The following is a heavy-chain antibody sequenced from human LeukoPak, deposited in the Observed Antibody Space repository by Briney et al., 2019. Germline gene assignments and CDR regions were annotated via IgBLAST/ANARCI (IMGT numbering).Heavy chain of an antibody. CDR2: IYYSGST. Sequence: SETLSLTCTVPGGSISSSSYYWGWIRQPPGKGLEWIGSIYYSGSTYYNPSLKSRVTISVDTSKNQFSLKLSSVTAADTAVYYCARLQTAVAGFDYWGQGTLVTVSS. CDR3: ARLQTAVAGFDY. CDR1: GGSISSSSYY. D-gene: IGHD6-19*01. J-gene: IGHJ4*02. V-gene: IGHV4-39*01.